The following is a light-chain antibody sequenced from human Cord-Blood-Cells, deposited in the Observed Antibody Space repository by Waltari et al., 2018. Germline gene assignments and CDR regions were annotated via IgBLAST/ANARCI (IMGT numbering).Light chain of an antibody. CDR1: SSDVGGYNY. J-gene: IGLJ2*01. Sequence: QSALTQPASVSGSPGQPTTISCTGTSSDVGGYNYVSWYQQHPGKAPKLMIYDVSKRPSGVSNRFSGSKSGNTASLTISGLQAEDEADYYCSSYTSSSVVFGGGTKLTVL. CDR2: DVS. CDR3: SSYTSSSVV. V-gene: IGLV2-14*01.